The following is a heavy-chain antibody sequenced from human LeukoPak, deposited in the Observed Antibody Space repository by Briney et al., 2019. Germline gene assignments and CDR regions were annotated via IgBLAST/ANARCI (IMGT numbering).Heavy chain of an antibody. CDR2: IIPIFGTA. CDR1: GGTFSSYA. V-gene: IGHV1-69*05. Sequence: SVKVSCKASGGTFSSYAISWVRQAPGQGLEWMGGIIPIFGTANYAQKFQGRVTMTTDTSTSTAYMELRSLRSDDTAVYYCARLYYYDSRGAFDIWGQGTMVTVSS. J-gene: IGHJ3*02. D-gene: IGHD3-22*01. CDR3: ARLYYYDSRGAFDI.